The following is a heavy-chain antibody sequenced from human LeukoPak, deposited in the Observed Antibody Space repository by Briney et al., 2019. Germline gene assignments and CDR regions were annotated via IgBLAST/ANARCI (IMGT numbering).Heavy chain of an antibody. Sequence: GGSLRLSRAASGFTFSSYGMHWVRQAPGKGLEWVAFIRYDGSNKYYADSVKGRFTISRDNSKNTLYLQMNSLRGGDTAVYYCASKRFLDLWGQGTLVTVSS. CDR2: IRYDGSNK. CDR1: GFTFSSYG. V-gene: IGHV3-30*02. J-gene: IGHJ4*02. CDR3: ASKRFLDL. D-gene: IGHD3-3*01.